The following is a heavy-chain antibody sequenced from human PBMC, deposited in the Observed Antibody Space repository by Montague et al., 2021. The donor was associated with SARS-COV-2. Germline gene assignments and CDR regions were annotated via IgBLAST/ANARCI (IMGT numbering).Heavy chain of an antibody. Sequence: SLRLSCAASGFIFSRYEMNLVRQAPGKGLEWISYISSSGGGSTKXXTYSVSGRFTISRDNAKNSLYLQMNSLRVEDTAIYYCARDRDWDDWCGMDVWGQGTTVTVSS. D-gene: IGHD2-21*01. J-gene: IGHJ6*02. CDR3: ARDRDWDDWCGMDV. CDR1: GFIFSRYE. V-gene: IGHV3-48*03. CDR2: ISSSGGGSTK.